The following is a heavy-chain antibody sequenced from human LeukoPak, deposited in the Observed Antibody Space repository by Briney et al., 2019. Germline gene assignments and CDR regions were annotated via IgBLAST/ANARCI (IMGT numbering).Heavy chain of an antibody. J-gene: IGHJ4*02. CDR1: GYTFTSYA. CDR3: ARDSGEYYFDY. D-gene: IGHD5-12*01. V-gene: IGHV1-3*01. CDR2: INAGSGNP. Sequence: ASVKVSCKASGYTFTSYAMHWVRQAPGQRLEWMGWINAGSGNPKYSQNFQGRVTISRDTSASTAYMGLSSLTSEDTAVYYCARDSGEYYFDYWGQGTLVTVSS.